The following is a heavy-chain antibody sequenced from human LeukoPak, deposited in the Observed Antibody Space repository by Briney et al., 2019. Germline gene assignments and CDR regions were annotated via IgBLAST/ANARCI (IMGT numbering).Heavy chain of an antibody. CDR2: ISGSGGST. CDR1: GFTFSSYA. V-gene: IGHV3-23*01. CDR3: AKWVPPHYYYYMDV. J-gene: IGHJ6*03. Sequence: GGSLRLSCAASGFTFSSYAMSWVRQAPGKGLEWVPAISGSGGSTYYADSVKGRFTISRDNSKNTLYLQMNSLRAEDTAVYYCAKWVPPHYYYYMDVWGKGTTVTVSS.